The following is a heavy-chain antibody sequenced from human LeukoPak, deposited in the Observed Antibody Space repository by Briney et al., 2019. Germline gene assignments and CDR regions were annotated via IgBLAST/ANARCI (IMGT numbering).Heavy chain of an antibody. CDR3: AGVGGITMVRGGGYYFDY. CDR2: IYYSGST. D-gene: IGHD3-10*01. V-gene: IGHV4-31*03. CDR1: GGSISSGSYY. Sequence: SETLSLTCTVSGGSISSGSYYWNWIRQPAGKGLEWIGYIYYSGSTYYNPSLKSRVTISVDTSKNQFSLKLSSVTAADTAVYYWAGVGGITMVRGGGYYFDYWGQGTLVTVSS. J-gene: IGHJ4*02.